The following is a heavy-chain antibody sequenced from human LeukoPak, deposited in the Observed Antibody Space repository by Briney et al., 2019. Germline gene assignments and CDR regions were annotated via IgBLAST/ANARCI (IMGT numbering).Heavy chain of an antibody. D-gene: IGHD3-3*01. CDR2: ISSSSSYI. Sequence: GGSLRLSCAASGFTFSSYSMNWVRQAPGKGLEWVSSISSSSSYIYYADSVKGRFTISRDNAKNSLYLQMNSLRAEDTAVYYCARSDYDFWSGYSDDAFDIWGQGTMVTVSS. J-gene: IGHJ3*02. CDR1: GFTFSSYS. CDR3: ARSDYDFWSGYSDDAFDI. V-gene: IGHV3-21*01.